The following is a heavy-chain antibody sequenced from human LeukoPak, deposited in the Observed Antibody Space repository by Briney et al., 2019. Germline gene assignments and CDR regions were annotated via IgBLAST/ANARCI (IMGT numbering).Heavy chain of an antibody. CDR1: GYSFTSYW. D-gene: IGHD2-21*02. Sequence: GESLKISCKGSGYSFTSYWIGWVRQMPGKGLERMGIIYPGDSDTRYSPSFQGQVTISADKSISTAYLQWSSLKASDTAMYYCARTYCGGDCYFDAFDIWGQGTMVTASS. J-gene: IGHJ3*02. CDR3: ARTYCGGDCYFDAFDI. V-gene: IGHV5-51*01. CDR2: IYPGDSDT.